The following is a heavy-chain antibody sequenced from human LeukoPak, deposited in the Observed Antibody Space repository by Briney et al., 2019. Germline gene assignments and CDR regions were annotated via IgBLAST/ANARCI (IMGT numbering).Heavy chain of an antibody. CDR2: INPNSGGT. V-gene: IGHV1-2*02. D-gene: IGHD1-26*01. J-gene: IGHJ6*02. CDR3: ARGPLGGATTYYYYGMDV. CDR1: GYTFTDYY. Sequence: ASVTVSCKASGYTFTDYYMHWVRQAPGQGLEWMGWINPNSGGTNYAQKFQGRVTMTRDTSISTAYMELSRLRSDDTAVYYCARGPLGGATTYYYYGMDVWGQGTTVTVSS.